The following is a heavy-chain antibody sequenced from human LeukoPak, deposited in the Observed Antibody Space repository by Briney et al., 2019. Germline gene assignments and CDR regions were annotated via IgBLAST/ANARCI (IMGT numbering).Heavy chain of an antibody. D-gene: IGHD6-13*01. V-gene: IGHV4-39*01. CDR1: GGSISSSTYS. CDR3: ASLQSSTWYFDY. CDR2: IYYSGST. Sequence: PSETLSLTCTVSGGSISSSTYSWGWIRQPPGKGLEWIGTIYYSGSTYYNPSLKSRVTISVDTSKNQFSLKLSSVTAADTAVYYCASLQSSTWYFDYWGQGTLVTVSS. J-gene: IGHJ4*02.